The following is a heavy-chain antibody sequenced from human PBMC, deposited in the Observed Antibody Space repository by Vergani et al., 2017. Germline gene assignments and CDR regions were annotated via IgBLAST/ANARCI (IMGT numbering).Heavy chain of an antibody. CDR1: GFTFSSYA. Sequence: EVQLLESGGGLVQPGGSLRLSCAASGFTFSSYAMSWVRQAPGKGLEWVSAISGSGGSTYYADSVKGRFTISRDNSKNTLYLQMNSLRAEDTAVYYCAKDQGSHVVVIAISEYFQHWGQGTLVTVSS. CDR3: AKDQGSHVVVIAISEYFQH. J-gene: IGHJ1*01. V-gene: IGHV3-23*01. D-gene: IGHD2-21*01. CDR2: ISGSGGST.